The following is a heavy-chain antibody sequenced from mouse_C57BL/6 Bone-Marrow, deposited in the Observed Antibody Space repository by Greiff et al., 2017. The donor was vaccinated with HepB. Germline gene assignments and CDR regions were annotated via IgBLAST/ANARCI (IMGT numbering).Heavy chain of an antibody. D-gene: IGHD2-3*01. CDR2: IYPRSGNT. CDR1: GYTFTSYG. J-gene: IGHJ3*01. Sequence: VKVVESGAELARPGASVKLSCKASGYTFTSYGISWVKQRTGQGLEWIGEIYPRSGNTYYNEKFKGKATLTADKSSSTAYMELRSLTSEDSAVYFCARGDGYYAFWGQGTLVTVSA. CDR3: ARGDGYYAF. V-gene: IGHV1-81*01.